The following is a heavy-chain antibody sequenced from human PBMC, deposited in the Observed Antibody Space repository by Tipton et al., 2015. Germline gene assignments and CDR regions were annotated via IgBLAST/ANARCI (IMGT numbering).Heavy chain of an antibody. D-gene: IGHD6-6*01. CDR2: IYYSGST. Sequence: TLSLTCTVSGGSFSDYYWSWIRQPPGKGLEWIGYIYYSGSTNYNPSLKSRVTISVDTSKNQFSLKLRSVTAADTAVYYCAREAYSSSGLIFDYWGQGTLVTVSS. J-gene: IGHJ4*02. V-gene: IGHV4-59*01. CDR3: AREAYSSSGLIFDY. CDR1: GGSFSDYY.